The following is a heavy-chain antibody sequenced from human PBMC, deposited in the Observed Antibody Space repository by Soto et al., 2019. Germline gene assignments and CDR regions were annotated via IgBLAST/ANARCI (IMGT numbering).Heavy chain of an antibody. Sequence: SGPTLVNPTQTLTLTCTFSGFSLSISSSGVGVGWIRQPPGKALEWLALIYWDDDKRYSPSLKSRLTITKDTSKNQVVLTMTNMDPVDTATYYWSHKSGGDWGYYFDYWRHGTLSTVSS. J-gene: IGHJ4*01. CDR2: IYWDDDK. V-gene: IGHV2-5*02. CDR3: SHKSGGDWGYYFDY. CDR1: GFSLSISSSGVG. D-gene: IGHD2-21*02.